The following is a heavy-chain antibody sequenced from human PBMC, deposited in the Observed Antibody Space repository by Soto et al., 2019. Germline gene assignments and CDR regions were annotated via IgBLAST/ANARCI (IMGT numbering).Heavy chain of an antibody. CDR3: ARDLMPGAAYWQEYFHF. D-gene: IGHD2-21*01. V-gene: IGHV3-30*04. Sequence: QVLLVESGGGEVQHGRSLRLSCAASGFTFCNYAMHWVRQAPGKGLEWVAAISYDGVGQFYTDSVKGRFPISRDNSKNTLILQRNSGGGDDTAVYFCARDLMPGAAYWQEYFHFWGQCTLVTVCS. CDR2: ISYDGVGQ. J-gene: IGHJ1*01. CDR1: GFTFCNYA.